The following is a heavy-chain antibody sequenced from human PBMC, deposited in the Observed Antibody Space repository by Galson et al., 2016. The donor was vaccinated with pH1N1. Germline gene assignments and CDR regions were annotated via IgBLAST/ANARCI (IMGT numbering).Heavy chain of an antibody. D-gene: IGHD3-10*01. CDR3: AKEGRWYGGNWFDP. CDR2: INGRGRST. V-gene: IGHV3-23*01. Sequence: SLRLSCAASGFAFNYFAMTWVRQAPGKGLVWVSSINGRGRSTYYADSVKGRFTISRDNSRSTLYLQLSALTVDDTAVYYCAKEGRWYGGNWFDPWGQGTLVTVSS. J-gene: IGHJ5*02. CDR1: GFAFNYFA.